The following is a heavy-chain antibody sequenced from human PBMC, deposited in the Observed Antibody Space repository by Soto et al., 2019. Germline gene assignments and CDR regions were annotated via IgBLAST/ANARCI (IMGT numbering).Heavy chain of an antibody. Sequence: SETLSLTCTVSGGSISSGGYYWSWILHHPQKGLEWIGYIYYSGSTYYNPSLTSRLTISVDTSKNQFSLKLSSVTAADTAVYFCARGADGSGYYFDYWGQGTLVTVSS. J-gene: IGHJ4*02. V-gene: IGHV4-31*03. CDR3: ARGADGSGYYFDY. D-gene: IGHD3-10*01. CDR1: GGSISSGGYY. CDR2: IYYSGST.